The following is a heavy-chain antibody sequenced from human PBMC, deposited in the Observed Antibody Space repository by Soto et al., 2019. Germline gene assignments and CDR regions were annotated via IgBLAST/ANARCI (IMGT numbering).Heavy chain of an antibody. CDR2: ISSSSSFM. CDR1: GFTFSTYN. D-gene: IGHD2-2*01. Sequence: EVQMVESGGGLVKPGGSLRLSCAASGFTFSTYNMNWVRQAPGKGLEWVSPISSSSSFMYYADSVKGRFTISRDNAKNSLYLHMNSLRAEDTAVYYCASVLFVPLNSGGDTRDYWGQGTLVTVSS. J-gene: IGHJ4*02. CDR3: ASVLFVPLNSGGDTRDY. V-gene: IGHV3-21*06.